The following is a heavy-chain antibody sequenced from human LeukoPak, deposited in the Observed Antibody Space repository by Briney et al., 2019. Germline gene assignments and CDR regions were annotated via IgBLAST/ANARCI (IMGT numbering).Heavy chain of an antibody. CDR1: GGTFSSYA. V-gene: IGHV1-69*04. J-gene: IGHJ6*02. CDR2: IIPILGIA. D-gene: IGHD3-10*01. CDR3: ARGGTMVRGVITSYYYYYGMDV. Sequence: RASVKVSCKASGGTFSSYAISWVRQAPGQGLEWMGMIIPILGIANYAQKFQGRVTITADKSTSTAYMELSSLRSEDTAVYYCARGGTMVRGVITSYYYYYGMDVWGQGTTVTVS.